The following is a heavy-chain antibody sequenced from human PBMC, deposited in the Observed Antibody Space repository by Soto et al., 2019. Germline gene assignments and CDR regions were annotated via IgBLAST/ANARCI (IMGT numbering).Heavy chain of an antibody. J-gene: IGHJ4*02. D-gene: IGHD3-22*01. Sequence: SETLSLTCTVSGGSVSSGSYYWSWIRQPPGKGLEWIGYIYYSGSTNYNPSLKSRVTISVDTSKNQFSLKLSSVTAADTAVYYCAREYDSSGYYYVVDYWGQGTLVTVSS. CDR3: AREYDSSGYYYVVDY. CDR2: IYYSGST. V-gene: IGHV4-61*01. CDR1: GGSVSSGSYY.